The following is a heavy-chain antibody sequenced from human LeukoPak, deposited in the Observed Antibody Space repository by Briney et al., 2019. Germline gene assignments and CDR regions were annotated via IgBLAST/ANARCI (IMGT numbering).Heavy chain of an antibody. J-gene: IGHJ4*02. CDR1: GGSISSGSYY. Sequence: SETLSLTCTVSGGSISSGSYYWRWIRQPAGKGLEWIGRIYTSGSRNYNPSLKSRVTISVDTSKNQFSLKLSSVTAADTAVYYCAREGGGDCYDCPFDYWGQGTLVTVSS. CDR3: AREGGGDCYDCPFDY. D-gene: IGHD2-21*02. V-gene: IGHV4-61*02. CDR2: IYTSGSR.